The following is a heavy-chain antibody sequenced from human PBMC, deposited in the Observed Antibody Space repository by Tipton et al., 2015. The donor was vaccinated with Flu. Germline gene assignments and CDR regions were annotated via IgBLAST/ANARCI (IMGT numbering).Heavy chain of an antibody. CDR2: LNPNSGDT. V-gene: IGHV1-8*03. Sequence: QSGPEVKKPGASVKVSCKASGYTFTSYDINWLRQATGQGLEWMGWLNPNSGDTAYAPKLRGRVTITRSTSISTAYMELSSLRSEDTAVYYCARGQGFGELWGQGTLVTVSS. CDR1: GYTFTSYD. J-gene: IGHJ4*02. D-gene: IGHD3-10*01. CDR3: ARGQGFGEL.